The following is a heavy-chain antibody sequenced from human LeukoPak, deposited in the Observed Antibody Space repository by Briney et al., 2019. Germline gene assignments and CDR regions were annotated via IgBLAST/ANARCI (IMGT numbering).Heavy chain of an antibody. CDR2: ISASGDGT. V-gene: IGHV3-23*01. Sequence: PGGSLRLSCAASGFTFSSDGMSWVRQAPGKGLEWVSSISASGDGTVYADSVKGRVTISRDNSENTLYLQMNSLRAEDTAVYSCAKSRSGLNDAFDIWGQGTVVTVSS. CDR1: GFTFSSDG. D-gene: IGHD3-10*01. J-gene: IGHJ3*02. CDR3: AKSRSGLNDAFDI.